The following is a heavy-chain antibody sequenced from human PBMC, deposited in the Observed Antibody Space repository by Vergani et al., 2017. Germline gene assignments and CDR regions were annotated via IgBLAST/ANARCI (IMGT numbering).Heavy chain of an antibody. D-gene: IGHD4-17*01. CDR3: AREGDYGDYMGAFDI. Sequence: QVQLQESGPGLVKPSETLSLTCTVSGGSISSYYWSWTRQPPGKGLEWIGYIYYSGSTNYNPSLKSRVTISVDTSKNQFSLKLSSVTAADTAVYYCAREGDYGDYMGAFDIWGQGTMVTVSS. CDR1: GGSISSYY. CDR2: IYYSGST. V-gene: IGHV4-59*01. J-gene: IGHJ3*02.